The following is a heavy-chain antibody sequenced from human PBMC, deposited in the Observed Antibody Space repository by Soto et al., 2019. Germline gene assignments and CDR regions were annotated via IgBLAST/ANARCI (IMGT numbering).Heavy chain of an antibody. V-gene: IGHV3-74*01. CDR3: VRSKGGYSYGTPFDY. CDR2: TDNDGSFT. J-gene: IGHJ4*02. CDR1: GFTFSTYW. Sequence: SGGSLRLSCIASGFTFSTYWMHWVRQTPEKGLVWVSHTDNDGSFTTYADSVKGRFTISRDNAKNTLYLQMNSLRPEDTALYYCVRSKGGYSYGTPFDYWGQGTLVTVSS. D-gene: IGHD5-18*01.